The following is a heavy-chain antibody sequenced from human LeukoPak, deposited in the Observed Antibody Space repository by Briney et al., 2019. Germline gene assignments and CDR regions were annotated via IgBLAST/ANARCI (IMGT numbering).Heavy chain of an antibody. Sequence: SETLSLTCAVYGGSFSGYYWSWIRQPPGKGLEWIGEINHSGSTNYNPSLKSRVTISVDTSKNQFSLKLSSVTAADTAVYYCARVSAYCGGDCYRYFDYWGQGTLVTVSS. CDR1: GGSFSGYY. D-gene: IGHD2-21*02. V-gene: IGHV4-34*01. CDR2: INHSGST. CDR3: ARVSAYCGGDCYRYFDY. J-gene: IGHJ4*02.